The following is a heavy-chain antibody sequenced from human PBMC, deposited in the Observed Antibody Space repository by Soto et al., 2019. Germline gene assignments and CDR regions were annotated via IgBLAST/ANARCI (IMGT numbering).Heavy chain of an antibody. V-gene: IGHV4-31*03. J-gene: IGHJ4*02. D-gene: IGHD1-26*01. CDR2: IYYSGST. Sequence: QVQLQESGPGLVKPSQTLSLTCTVSGGSISSGGYYWSWIRQHPGKGLEWIGYIYYSGSTYYNPSLRGRLPISIDTSTTPFSLTLSYVTGADTAVDYSARGDKWESLLDYWGQGTMVAGSS. CDR3: ARGDKWESLLDY. CDR1: GGSISSGGYY.